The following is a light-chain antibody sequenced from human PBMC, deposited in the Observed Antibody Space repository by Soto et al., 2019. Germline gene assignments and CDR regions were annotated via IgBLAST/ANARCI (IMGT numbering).Light chain of an antibody. CDR3: QHYNSYSEA. CDR2: GAS. CDR1: QSISSW. Sequence: DIQMTQSAATLSASLGDRVTITWRASQSISSWLAWYQQKPGKAPTPLIFGASTLQSGVPPRFSGSGSGTDLNLTISSLQPEDFATYYCQHYNSYSEAFGQGTKVDIK. V-gene: IGKV1-5*01. J-gene: IGKJ1*01.